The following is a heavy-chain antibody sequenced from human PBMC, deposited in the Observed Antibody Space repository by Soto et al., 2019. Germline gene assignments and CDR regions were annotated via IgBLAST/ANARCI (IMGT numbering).Heavy chain of an antibody. V-gene: IGHV1-69*06. J-gene: IGHJ6*02. D-gene: IGHD5-18*01. CDR1: GGTFSSYA. CDR3: ASSGRMVSDYYYDGMDV. CDR2: IIPIFGTA. Sequence: QVQLVQSGAEVKKPGSSVKVSCKASGGTFSSYAISWVRQAPGQGLEWMGGIIPIFGTANYAQKFQGRVTITADKSTSTAYMELSSLRSEDTAVYYCASSGRMVSDYYYDGMDVWGQGTTVTVSS.